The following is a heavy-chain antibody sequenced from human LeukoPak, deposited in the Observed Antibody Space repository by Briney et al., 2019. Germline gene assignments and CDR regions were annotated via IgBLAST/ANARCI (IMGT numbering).Heavy chain of an antibody. CDR2: IYPGDSDT. V-gene: IGHV5-51*01. Sequence: GESLNISSKGSVYGFSSYLIAWVRQMPGKGLEWLGIIYPGDSDTRYSPSFQGQATISADTSIRTAYLQWSSLKASDTAMYYCARHRGYSYGLSGWFDPWGQGTLVTVSS. D-gene: IGHD5-18*01. J-gene: IGHJ5*02. CDR3: ARHRGYSYGLSGWFDP. CDR1: VYGFSSYL.